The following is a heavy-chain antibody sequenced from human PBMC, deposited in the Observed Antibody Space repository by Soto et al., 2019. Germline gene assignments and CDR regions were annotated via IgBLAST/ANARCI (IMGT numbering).Heavy chain of an antibody. CDR3: ASGYSSGWYCDY. Sequence: SGPTLVNPTQTLTLTCTFSGFSLSASGVGVGWIRRPPGKALEWLALIYWNDDKRYSPSLKSRLTITKDTSKNQVVLTMTNMDPVDTATYYCASGYSSGWYCDYWGQGTLVTVSS. CDR1: GFSLSASGVG. J-gene: IGHJ4*02. D-gene: IGHD6-19*01. V-gene: IGHV2-5*01. CDR2: IYWNDDK.